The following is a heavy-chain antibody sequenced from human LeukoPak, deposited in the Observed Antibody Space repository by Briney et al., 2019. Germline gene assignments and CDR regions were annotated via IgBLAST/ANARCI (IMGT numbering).Heavy chain of an antibody. V-gene: IGHV3-66*01. J-gene: IGHJ5*02. CDR1: GFTVSSNY. CDR2: IYSGGST. Sequence: GGSLRLSCAASGFTVSSNYMSWVRQAPGKGLEWVSVIYSGGSTYYADSVKGRFTISRDNSKNTLYLQMNSLRAEDTAVYYCAREITMVRGRNWFDPWGRGTLVTVSS. CDR3: AREITMVRGRNWFDP. D-gene: IGHD3-10*01.